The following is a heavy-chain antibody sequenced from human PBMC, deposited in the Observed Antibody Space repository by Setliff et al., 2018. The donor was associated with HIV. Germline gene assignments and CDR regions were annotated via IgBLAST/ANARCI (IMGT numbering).Heavy chain of an antibody. V-gene: IGHV3-21*01. D-gene: IGHD3-22*01. CDR1: GFTFSRFG. CDR2: MTSSSSYI. Sequence: GGSLRLSCAASGFTFSRFGMNWVRQAPGKGLEWVSSMTSSSSYIYYSDSVKGRFTISRDNAKNSLYLQMNSLRAEDTAVYYCATDLDSMYYFDYWGQGTLVTVS. CDR3: ATDLDSMYYFDY. J-gene: IGHJ4*02.